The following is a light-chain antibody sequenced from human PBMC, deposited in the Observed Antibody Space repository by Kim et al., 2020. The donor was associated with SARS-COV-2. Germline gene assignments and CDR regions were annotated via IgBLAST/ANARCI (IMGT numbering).Light chain of an antibody. CDR2: QNF. CDR1: TLGTGY. Sequence: VSPGQTASITCSGDTLGTGYASWYQQRTGQSPVLLIYQNFKRPSGIPERFSGSNSGNTATLTIRGTQSEDEAYYYCQAWDTNTGVIFGGGTKVTVL. J-gene: IGLJ2*01. CDR3: QAWDTNTGVI. V-gene: IGLV3-1*01.